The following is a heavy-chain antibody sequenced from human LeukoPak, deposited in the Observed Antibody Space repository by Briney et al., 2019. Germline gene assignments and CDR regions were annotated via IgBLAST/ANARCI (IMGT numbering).Heavy chain of an antibody. CDR2: IIPILGIA. V-gene: IGHV1-69*04. J-gene: IGHJ4*02. D-gene: IGHD1-26*01. Sequence: SVKVSCKASGGTFSSYAISWVRQAPGQGLEWMGRIIPILGIANYAQKFQGRVTITADKSTSTAYMELSSLRSEDTAVYYCARDRGRELPAAPIDYWGQGTLVTVSS. CDR3: ARDRGRELPAAPIDY. CDR1: GGTFSSYA.